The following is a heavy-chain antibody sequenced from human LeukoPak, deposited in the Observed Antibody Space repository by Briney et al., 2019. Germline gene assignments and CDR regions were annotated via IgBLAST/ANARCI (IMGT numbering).Heavy chain of an antibody. D-gene: IGHD3-3*01. CDR3: ARDPAKFWSGHDY. CDR2: ISYDGSNK. J-gene: IGHJ4*02. CDR1: GFIFSSYG. Sequence: GGSLRLSCTASGFIFSSYGMHWVRQAPGKGLEWVAVISYDGSNKYYADSVKGRFTISRDNSKNTLYVQMNSLRAEDTAVYYCARDPAKFWSGHDYWGQGTLVTVSA. V-gene: IGHV3-30*03.